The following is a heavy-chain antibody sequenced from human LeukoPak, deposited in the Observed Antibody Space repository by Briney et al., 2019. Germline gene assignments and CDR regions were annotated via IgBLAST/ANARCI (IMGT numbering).Heavy chain of an antibody. V-gene: IGHV4-39*01. CDR2: IYYSGST. Sequence: SETLSLTCTVSGGSISSSSYYWGWIRQPPGKGLEWIGSIYYSGSTYYNPSLKSRVTISVDTSKNQFSLKLSSVTAADTAVYYCARLRHFIAVAGTQRDKGIDYWGQGTLVTVSS. CDR1: GGSISSSSYY. J-gene: IGHJ4*02. D-gene: IGHD6-19*01. CDR3: ARLRHFIAVAGTQRDKGIDY.